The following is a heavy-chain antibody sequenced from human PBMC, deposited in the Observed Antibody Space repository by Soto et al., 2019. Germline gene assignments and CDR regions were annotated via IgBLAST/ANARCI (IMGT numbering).Heavy chain of an antibody. V-gene: IGHV5-51*01. Sequence: PGESLKISCKGSGYRFTSYWIGWVRQMPGKGLEWMGIIYPGDSDTRYSPSFQGQVTISADKSISTAYLQWSSLKASDTAMYYCAGPYCSGGSCYSVIGYCGQGTLVTVS. CDR2: IYPGDSDT. J-gene: IGHJ4*02. D-gene: IGHD2-15*01. CDR1: GYRFTSYW. CDR3: AGPYCSGGSCYSVIGY.